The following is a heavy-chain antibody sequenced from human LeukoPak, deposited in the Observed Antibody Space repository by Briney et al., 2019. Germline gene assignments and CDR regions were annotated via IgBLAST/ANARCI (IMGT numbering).Heavy chain of an antibody. J-gene: IGHJ1*01. Sequence: SETLSLTCTVSGGSISSYYWSWIRQPPGKGLEWIGYIYYSGSTNYNPSLKSRVTISVDTSKNQFSLKLSSVTAADTAVYYCATGRDSSGYFTPYFRHWGQGTLVTVSS. CDR3: ATGRDSSGYFTPYFRH. CDR1: GGSISSYY. D-gene: IGHD3-22*01. V-gene: IGHV4-59*01. CDR2: IYYSGST.